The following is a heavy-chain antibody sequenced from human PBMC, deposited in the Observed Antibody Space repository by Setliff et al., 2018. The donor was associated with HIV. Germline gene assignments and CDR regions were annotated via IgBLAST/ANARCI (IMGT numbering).Heavy chain of an antibody. D-gene: IGHD4-17*01. CDR3: ARGQDGHGVLFDY. CDR2: IYNSGIT. Sequence: SETLSLTCTVSGASIRNYYWSWVRQPPGKGLEWIGYIYNSGITNYNPSLESRVTISVDTSKNQFSLKVSSVTAADTAVYFCARGQDGHGVLFDYWGQGALVTVSS. J-gene: IGHJ4*02. V-gene: IGHV4-59*01. CDR1: GASIRNYY.